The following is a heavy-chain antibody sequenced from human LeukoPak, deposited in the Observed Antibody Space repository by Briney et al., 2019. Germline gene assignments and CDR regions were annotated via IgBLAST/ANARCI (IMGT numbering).Heavy chain of an antibody. CDR3: VHRRAPTDGDWFDP. J-gene: IGHJ5*02. CDR1: AVSLSASRAG. V-gene: IGHV2-5*02. Sequence: TESGPTLVKPTRTLTLTCTFSAVSLSASRAGVGWVRQPPGKALEWLALIYWEGDKYCSPSLENRVTITKDTSKMEVVLTMTNMDPVDTATYYCVHRRAPTDGDWFDPWGQGTLVTVSS. CDR2: IYWEGDK. D-gene: IGHD1-1*01.